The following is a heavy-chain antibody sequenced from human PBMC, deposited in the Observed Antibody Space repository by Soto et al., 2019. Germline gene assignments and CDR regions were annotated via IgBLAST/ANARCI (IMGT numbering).Heavy chain of an antibody. Sequence: ELQLVESGGGLVQPGWSLRLSCVASGFTLSSYWMHWVRQAPGKGLVWVSRINSDGSSRTYADSVRGRLTISRDNAKNTLYLQMNSLRAEDTAVYYCARGDATLSAYYYSMAVWGKGTTFTVSS. V-gene: IGHV3-74*01. CDR2: INSDGSSR. J-gene: IGHJ6*03. CDR3: ARGDATLSAYYYSMAV. CDR1: GFTLSSYW. D-gene: IGHD1-26*01.